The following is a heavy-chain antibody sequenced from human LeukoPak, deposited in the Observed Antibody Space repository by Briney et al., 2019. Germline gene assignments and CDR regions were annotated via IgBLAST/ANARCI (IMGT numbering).Heavy chain of an antibody. D-gene: IGHD3-16*01. Sequence: ASVKVSCKAYGYTFMSHGITWMRQAPGQGLEWMGWISGYSSNTNYAQRLQGRVTMTTDTSTNTAYMELRSLISDDTAVYYCARATGTWGHDGFDIWGQGTMVTVSS. J-gene: IGHJ3*02. CDR1: GYTFMSHG. CDR3: ARATGTWGHDGFDI. V-gene: IGHV1-18*01. CDR2: ISGYSSNT.